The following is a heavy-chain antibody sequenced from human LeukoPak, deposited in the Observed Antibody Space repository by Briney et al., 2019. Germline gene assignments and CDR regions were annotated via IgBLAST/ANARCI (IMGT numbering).Heavy chain of an antibody. CDR2: IFYSGNT. CDR1: RGSISSSRYY. V-gene: IGHV4-39*07. CDR3: ARTYYSPFDY. J-gene: IGHJ4*02. D-gene: IGHD2-21*01. Sequence: SETLSLTCTVSRGSISSSRYYWGWIRQSPGKGLEWIGSIFYSGNTYYNRSLKSRVTISIDTSKNQFSLKLSSVAAADTAIYYCARTYYSPFDYWGQGTLVTVSS.